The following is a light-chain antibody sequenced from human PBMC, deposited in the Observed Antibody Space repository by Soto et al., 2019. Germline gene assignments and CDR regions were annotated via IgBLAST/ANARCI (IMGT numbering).Light chain of an antibody. J-gene: IGLJ1*01. V-gene: IGLV1-44*01. CDR1: SSNIGSHT. CDR3: AAWDDRLYV. CDR2: SNT. Sequence: QSVLTQPPSASGAPGQTVTISCSGSSSNIGSHTVNWYQHLPGTAPKLLIYSNTQRPLGVPVRFSGSKSGTSASLAISGHQSEDEAEYYCAAWDDRLYVFGTGTKVTVL.